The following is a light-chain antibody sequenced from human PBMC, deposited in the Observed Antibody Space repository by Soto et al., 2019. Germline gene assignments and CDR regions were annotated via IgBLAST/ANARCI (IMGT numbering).Light chain of an antibody. V-gene: IGLV1-51*02. J-gene: IGLJ1*01. CDR3: GTCDSRLDAQV. CDR2: EDN. CDR1: TSNIGNNF. Sequence: QSVLTQPPSVSAAPGQTVIISCSGGTSNIGNNFACWYQHLPGTAPKLLIYEDNKRPSGIPDRFSGSRSGTSAPLSITGPQARDEADYYCGTCDSRLDAQVFGAGTQVTVL.